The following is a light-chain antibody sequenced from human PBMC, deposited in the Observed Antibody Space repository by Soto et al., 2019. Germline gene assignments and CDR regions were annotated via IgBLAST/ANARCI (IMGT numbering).Light chain of an antibody. Sequence: QSVLTQLPSVSGTPGQRVTLYCSGGSSNIRGNHVYWYHQLPGAAPTLLLDKRVHRPSAVTDRFSGSKSGTSASLVISWLRSEDEAEYYCVAWDDGLRSVVFGGGTQLTVL. CDR2: KRV. V-gene: IGLV1-47*01. J-gene: IGLJ2*01. CDR1: SSNIRGNH. CDR3: VAWDDGLRSVV.